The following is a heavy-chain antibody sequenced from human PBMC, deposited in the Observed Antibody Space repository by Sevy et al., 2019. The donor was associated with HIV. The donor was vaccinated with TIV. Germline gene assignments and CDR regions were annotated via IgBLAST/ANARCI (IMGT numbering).Heavy chain of an antibody. V-gene: IGHV4-59*01. D-gene: IGHD6-13*01. CDR1: GGSISSYY. J-gene: IGHJ6*02. Sequence: SETLSLTCTVSGGSISSYYWSWIRQPPGKGLEWIGYIYYSGGTNYNPSLKSRVTISVDTSKNQFSLKLSSVTAADTAVYYCARDGIAAAGNYYYYGMDVWGQGTTVTVSS. CDR3: ARDGIAAAGNYYYYGMDV. CDR2: IYYSGGT.